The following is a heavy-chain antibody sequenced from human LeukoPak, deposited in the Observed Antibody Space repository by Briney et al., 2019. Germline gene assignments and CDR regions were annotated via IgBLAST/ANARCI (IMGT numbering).Heavy chain of an antibody. CDR2: ISYRGST. CDR3: ARHPYSASCQWFDY. V-gene: IGHV4-39*01. Sequence: SETLSLTCTVSGDSINSNSFYWGWIRQPPGKGLEWIGSISYRGSTFYNPSLKSRVTISADTSKNQFSLRLRSVTATDTAVYYCARHPYSASCQWFDYWGQGTLVTVSS. D-gene: IGHD1-26*01. CDR1: GDSINSNSFY. J-gene: IGHJ4*02.